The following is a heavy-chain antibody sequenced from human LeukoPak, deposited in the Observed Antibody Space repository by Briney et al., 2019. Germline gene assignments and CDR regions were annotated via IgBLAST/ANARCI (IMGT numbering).Heavy chain of an antibody. J-gene: IGHJ4*02. D-gene: IGHD3-22*01. Sequence: SETLSLTCAVYGGSFSGYYWSWIRQPPGKGLGWIGEINHSGSTNYNPSLKSRVTISVDTSKNQFSLKLSSVTAADTAVYYCAFSYYDSSGSYFDYWGQGTLVTVSS. CDR3: AFSYYDSSGSYFDY. V-gene: IGHV4-34*01. CDR2: INHSGST. CDR1: GGSFSGYY.